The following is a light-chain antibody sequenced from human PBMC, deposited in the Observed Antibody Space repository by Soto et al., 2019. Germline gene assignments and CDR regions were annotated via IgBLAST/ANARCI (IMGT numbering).Light chain of an antibody. V-gene: IGLV2-14*01. CDR1: SGDVGGYNY. CDR3: SSYTTSSTLI. CDR2: EVG. Sequence: QSALTQPASVSGSPGQSITISCTGTSGDVGGYNYVSWYQQHPGKAPKLMIYEVGNRPSGVSNRFSGSKSGNTASLTISGLQSEDEADYYCSSYTTSSTLIFGGGTKVTVL. J-gene: IGLJ2*01.